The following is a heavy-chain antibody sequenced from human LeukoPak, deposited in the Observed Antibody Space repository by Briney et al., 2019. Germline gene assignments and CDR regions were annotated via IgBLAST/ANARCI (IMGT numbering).Heavy chain of an antibody. Sequence: ASVKVSCKASGYTFTGYYMHWVRQAPGQGLEWMGWVNPNSGDTNYAQKFQGRVTMTRDTSISTAYMELSRLRSDDTAVYYCARDRGDGDAGLGWFDPWGQGTLVTVSS. J-gene: IGHJ5*02. CDR3: ARDRGDGDAGLGWFDP. CDR1: GYTFTGYY. V-gene: IGHV1-2*02. CDR2: VNPNSGDT. D-gene: IGHD4-17*01.